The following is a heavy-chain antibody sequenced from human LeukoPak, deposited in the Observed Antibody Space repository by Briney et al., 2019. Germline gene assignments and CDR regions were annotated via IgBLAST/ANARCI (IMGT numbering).Heavy chain of an antibody. CDR2: IRYDGSNK. Sequence: GGSLRLSCAASGFTFSSYGMHCVRQAPGKGLEWVAFIRYDGSNKYYADSVKSRFTISRDNSKNTLYLQINSLRAEDTAVYYCAKRGSSSWKDFDYWGQGTLVTVSS. CDR3: AKRGSSSWKDFDY. V-gene: IGHV3-30*02. J-gene: IGHJ4*02. CDR1: GFTFSSYG. D-gene: IGHD6-13*01.